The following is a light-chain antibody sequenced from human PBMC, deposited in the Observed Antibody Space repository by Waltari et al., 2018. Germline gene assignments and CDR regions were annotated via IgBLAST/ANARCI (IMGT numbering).Light chain of an antibody. CDR2: ETS. CDR3: QQYNSYSAT. J-gene: IGKJ1*01. V-gene: IGKV1-5*03. Sequence: DIQMTQSPSTLSASVGDRVTITCRASQNIESWVAWYQQRPGKGPKLLIYETSTLEVGVPSRFIGSRSGTDFTLTISSLQPDDFSTYFCQQYNSYSATFGQGTKVEIK. CDR1: QNIESW.